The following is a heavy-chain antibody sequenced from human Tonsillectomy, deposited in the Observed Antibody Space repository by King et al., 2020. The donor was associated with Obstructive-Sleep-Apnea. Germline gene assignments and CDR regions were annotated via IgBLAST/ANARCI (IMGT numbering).Heavy chain of an antibody. Sequence: VQLQESGPGLVKPSETLSLTCTVSGGSISSYYWSWIRQPPGKGLEWIGYIYYSGSTNYNPSLKSRVTISVDTSKNQFSLKLSSVTAADTAVYYCARVPYDSSGYPPPFYDYWGQGTLVTVSS. J-gene: IGHJ4*02. CDR1: GGSISSYY. V-gene: IGHV4-59*01. CDR3: ARVPYDSSGYPPPFYDY. CDR2: IYYSGST. D-gene: IGHD3-22*01.